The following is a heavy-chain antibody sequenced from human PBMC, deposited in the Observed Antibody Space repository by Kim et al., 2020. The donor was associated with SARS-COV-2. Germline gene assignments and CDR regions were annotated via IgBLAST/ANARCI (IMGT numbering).Heavy chain of an antibody. Sequence: GGSLRLSCAASGFTFSSYAMSWVRQAPGKGLEWVSAISGSGGSTYYADSVKGRFTISRDNSKNTLYLQMNSLRAEDTAVYYCAKDLYCSSTSCYPVYFDYWGQGTLVTVSS. CDR1: GFTFSSYA. J-gene: IGHJ4*02. CDR3: AKDLYCSSTSCYPVYFDY. D-gene: IGHD2-2*01. CDR2: ISGSGGST. V-gene: IGHV3-23*01.